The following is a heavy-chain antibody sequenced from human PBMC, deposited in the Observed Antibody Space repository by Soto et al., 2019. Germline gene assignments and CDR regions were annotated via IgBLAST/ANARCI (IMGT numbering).Heavy chain of an antibody. CDR3: AARVSVAGPAIDY. D-gene: IGHD6-19*01. CDR1: GDNFNTYT. CDR2: IIPIYGAA. J-gene: IGHJ4*02. V-gene: IGHV1-69*13. Sequence: GASVKVSRKPSGDNFNTYTIAWVRQAPGQGLEWMGGIIPIYGAASYAQKFQDRVTITADGSTNTVYMELSSLTSEDTALYYCAARVSVAGPAIDYWGQGTRVTVSS.